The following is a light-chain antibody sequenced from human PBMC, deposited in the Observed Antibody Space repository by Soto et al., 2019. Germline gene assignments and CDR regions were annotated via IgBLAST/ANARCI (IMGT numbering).Light chain of an antibody. CDR1: QGIRND. V-gene: IGKV1-6*01. Sequence: GARVTITCRASQGIRNDLGWYQQKPGKAPKLLIYAASSLQSGVPSRFSGSASGTDFTLTISSLQPEDFATYYCLQDYSYPWTFGQGTKVDIK. J-gene: IGKJ1*01. CDR2: AAS. CDR3: LQDYSYPWT.